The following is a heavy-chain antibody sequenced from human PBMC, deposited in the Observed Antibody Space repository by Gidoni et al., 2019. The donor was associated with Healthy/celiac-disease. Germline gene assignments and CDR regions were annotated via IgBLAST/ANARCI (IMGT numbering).Heavy chain of an antibody. J-gene: IGHJ4*02. Sequence: EVQLVESGGGVIQTGGSLRLSCAASGFTVGSNYMSWVRQAPGKGLEWVSVIYSGGSTYYADSVKGRFTISRDNSKNTLYLQMNSLRAEDTAVYYCARDPIAAAATRGFDYWGQGTLVTVSS. CDR2: IYSGGST. D-gene: IGHD6-13*01. CDR1: GFTVGSNY. CDR3: ARDPIAAAATRGFDY. V-gene: IGHV3-53*01.